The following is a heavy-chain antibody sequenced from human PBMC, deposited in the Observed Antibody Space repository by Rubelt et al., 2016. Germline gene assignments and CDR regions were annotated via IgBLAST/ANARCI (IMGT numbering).Heavy chain of an antibody. D-gene: IGHD6-13*01. CDR3: VSSSLDY. CDR1: GFTLSSYW. Sequence: EVHLVASGGGLVLPGRSLRLSCAASGFTLSSYWMHWVRQAPAKGLVWVSRINSDGSITSYADSVKGRFTISRDNAKKTRYLQMNSLRAEDTAVYYCVSSSLDYWGQGTLVTVSS. J-gene: IGHJ4*01. V-gene: IGHV3-74*01. CDR2: INSDGSIT.